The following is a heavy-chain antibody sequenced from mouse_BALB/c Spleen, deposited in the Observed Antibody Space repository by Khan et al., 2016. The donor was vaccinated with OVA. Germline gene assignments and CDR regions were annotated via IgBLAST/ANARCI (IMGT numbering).Heavy chain of an antibody. J-gene: IGHJ3*01. V-gene: IGHV1S137*01. D-gene: IGHD1-1*01. Sequence: VQLVESGAELVRPGVSVKISCKGSGYTFTDFTMHWVKQSHAKSLEWIGVINTYYGDVTYNQKFKGKATMTVDKSSSTAYMELARLTSEDSAICTLTRRGGGSRVAYWGQGTLGTVSA. CDR3: TRRGGGSRVAY. CDR1: GYTFTDFT. CDR2: INTYYGDV.